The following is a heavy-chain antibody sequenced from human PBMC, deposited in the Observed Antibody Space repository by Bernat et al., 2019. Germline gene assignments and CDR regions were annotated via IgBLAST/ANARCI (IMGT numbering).Heavy chain of an antibody. V-gene: IGHV3-23*01. CDR2: ISDPGVST. CDR3: PKGRAANTYGLPDY. J-gene: IGHJ4*02. Sequence: EVQLLESGGGLVPPGVSARLSCTASGFTFSNYAMGWVRQAPGKGLEWFSFISDPGVSTYFSDSVQDKFTISRDNYKTSLNLQKNRLRTEDTAVYYYPKGRAANTYGLPDYWGQGPLVTVSS. CDR1: GFTFSNYA. D-gene: IGHD5-18*01.